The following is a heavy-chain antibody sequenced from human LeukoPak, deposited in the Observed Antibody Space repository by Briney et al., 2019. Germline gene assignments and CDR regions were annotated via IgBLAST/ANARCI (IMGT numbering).Heavy chain of an antibody. CDR2: IRSGGSTK. Sequence: GGSLRLSCAASGFIFSNYGMHWVRQAPGKGLEWVAFIRSGGSTKYYADSVKGRFTISRDNSKNTLFLQMNSLRVEDTGVFYCVKERGSTTWLGSYWGQGTLVAVSS. CDR3: VKERGSTTWLGSY. D-gene: IGHD2-2*01. V-gene: IGHV3-30*02. CDR1: GFIFSNYG. J-gene: IGHJ4*02.